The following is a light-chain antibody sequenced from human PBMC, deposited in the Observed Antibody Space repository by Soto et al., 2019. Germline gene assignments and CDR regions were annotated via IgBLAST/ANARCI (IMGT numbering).Light chain of an antibody. Sequence: QSALTQPASVSGSPGQSIAISCTGTSGDVGAYDYVSWYQHHPDKAPKLMIYEVSNRPSGVSDRFSGSKSVDTATLTISGLQAEDEADYYCASHTTSDTRVFGTGTKVTVL. CDR3: ASHTTSDTRV. V-gene: IGLV2-14*01. CDR2: EVS. J-gene: IGLJ1*01. CDR1: SGDVGAYDY.